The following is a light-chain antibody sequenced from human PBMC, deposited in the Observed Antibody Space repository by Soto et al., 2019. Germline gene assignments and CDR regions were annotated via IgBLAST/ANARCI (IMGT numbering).Light chain of an antibody. CDR1: QSVSSY. J-gene: IGKJ5*01. CDR3: QQYGSSAPIT. CDR2: GAS. Sequence: EIVLPQSPATLSLSPGKRATLSXRASQSVSSYLAWYQQKPGQAPRLLIYGASIRATGIPDRFSGSGSETDFTLTISRLEPEDFALYYCQQYGSSAPITFGQGTRLEIK. V-gene: IGKV3-20*01.